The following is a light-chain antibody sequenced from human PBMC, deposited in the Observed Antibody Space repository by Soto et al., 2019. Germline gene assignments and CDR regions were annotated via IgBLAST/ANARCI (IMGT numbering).Light chain of an antibody. J-gene: IGKJ2*01. Sequence: IVLTQSPATLSLSPGERATLSCRASQSLNSYLAWFQQRPGQAPRLLIYDASNRATGIPARFSGSGSGTAFTLTISSLEPEDFAVYYCQQRSDWLPYTFGQGTKLEI. CDR3: QQRSDWLPYT. CDR2: DAS. V-gene: IGKV3-11*01. CDR1: QSLNSY.